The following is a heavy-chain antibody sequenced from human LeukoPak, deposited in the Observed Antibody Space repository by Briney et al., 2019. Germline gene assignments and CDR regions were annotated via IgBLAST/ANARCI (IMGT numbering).Heavy chain of an antibody. CDR3: AKDMGSWGSYFDY. Sequence: GGSLRLSCAASGFTFDDYTMHWVRQAPGKGLEWVSLISWDGGSTYYADSVKGRFTISRDNSKNSLYLQMNSLRTEDTALYYCAKDMGSWGSYFDYWGQGTLVTVSS. V-gene: IGHV3-43*01. CDR1: GFTFDDYT. J-gene: IGHJ4*02. D-gene: IGHD3-16*01. CDR2: ISWDGGST.